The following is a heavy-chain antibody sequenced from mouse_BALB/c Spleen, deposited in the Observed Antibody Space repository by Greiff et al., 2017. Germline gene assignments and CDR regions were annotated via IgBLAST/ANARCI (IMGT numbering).Heavy chain of an antibody. Sequence: QVQLQQSGAELAKPGASVKMSCKASGYTFTSYWMHWVKQRPGQGLEWIGYINPSTGYTEYNQKFKDKATLTADKSSSTAYMQLSSLTSEDSAVYYCAIRTSWFAYWGQGTLVTVSA. J-gene: IGHJ3*01. V-gene: IGHV1-7*01. CDR3: AIRTSWFAY. CDR1: GYTFTSYW. CDR2: INPSTGYT.